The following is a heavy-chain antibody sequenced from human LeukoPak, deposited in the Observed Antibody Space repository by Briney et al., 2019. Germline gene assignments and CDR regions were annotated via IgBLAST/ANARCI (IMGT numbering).Heavy chain of an antibody. J-gene: IGHJ6*02. CDR3: ARVIAYCGGDCYRRRYYYYGMDV. CDR2: IYSGGST. V-gene: IGHV3-66*01. Sequence: GGSLRLSCAASGFTVSSNYMSWVRQAPGKGLEWVSVIYSGGSTYYADSVKGRFTISRDNSKNTLYLQMNSLRAEDTAVYYCARVIAYCGGDCYRRRYYYYGMDVWGQGTTVTVSS. D-gene: IGHD2-21*02. CDR1: GFTVSSNY.